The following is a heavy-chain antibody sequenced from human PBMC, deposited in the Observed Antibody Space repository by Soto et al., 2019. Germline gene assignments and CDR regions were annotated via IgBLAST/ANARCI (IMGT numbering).Heavy chain of an antibody. D-gene: IGHD1-26*01. Sequence: GGSLRLSCAASGFTFSDHYMDWVRQAPGKGLEWVGRTRNKANSYTTEYAASVKGRFTISRDDSKNSLYLQMNSLKAEDTAVYYCARSAYQLHLDYYYYGMDVWGQGTTVTVSS. CDR1: GFTFSDHY. CDR3: ARSAYQLHLDYYYYGMDV. J-gene: IGHJ6*02. CDR2: TRNKANSYTT. V-gene: IGHV3-72*01.